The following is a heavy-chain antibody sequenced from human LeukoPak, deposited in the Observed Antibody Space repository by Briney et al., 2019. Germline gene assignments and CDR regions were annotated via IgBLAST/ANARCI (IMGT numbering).Heavy chain of an antibody. CDR3: ASASSHRIAAGGDY. Sequence: GGSLRLSCAASGFTFSNYWLHWVRQAPGKGLVWVSRINSDGSSRNYADSVKGRFTISRDNAKNALYLQMNSLRAEDTAVCYCASASSHRIAAGGDYWGQGTLVTVSS. V-gene: IGHV3-74*01. J-gene: IGHJ4*02. CDR1: GFTFSNYW. D-gene: IGHD6-13*01. CDR2: INSDGSSR.